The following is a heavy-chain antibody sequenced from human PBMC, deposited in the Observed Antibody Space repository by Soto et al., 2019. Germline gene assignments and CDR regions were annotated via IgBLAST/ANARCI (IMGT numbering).Heavy chain of an antibody. CDR3: ARDPYGGNAGSI. Sequence: PGGSLRLSCAASGFTFSNYWMSWVRQAPGKGLEWVANIKQDGSEKYSVDSVKGRFTISRDNAKNSLYLQMNSLRAEDTAVYYCARDPYGGNAGSIWGQGTMVTVSS. CDR2: IKQDGSEK. CDR1: GFTFSNYW. V-gene: IGHV3-7*01. J-gene: IGHJ3*02. D-gene: IGHD2-15*01.